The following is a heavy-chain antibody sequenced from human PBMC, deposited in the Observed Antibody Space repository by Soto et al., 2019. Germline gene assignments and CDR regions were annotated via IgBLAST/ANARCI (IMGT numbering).Heavy chain of an antibody. V-gene: IGHV1-69*06. CDR3: ARDETPNYYDSSGYYSN. CDR2: IIPIFGTA. D-gene: IGHD3-22*01. CDR1: GGRFSSYA. Sequence: QVQLVQSGADVKKPGSSVKVSCKASGGRFSSYAISWVRQAPGQGLEWMGGIIPIFGTANYAQKFQGRATITADKSTSTAYMELSSLRSEDTAVYYCARDETPNYYDSSGYYSNWGQGTLVTVSS. J-gene: IGHJ4*02.